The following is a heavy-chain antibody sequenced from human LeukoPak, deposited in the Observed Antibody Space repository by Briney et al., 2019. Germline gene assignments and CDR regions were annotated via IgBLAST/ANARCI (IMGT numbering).Heavy chain of an antibody. J-gene: IGHJ4*02. V-gene: IGHV3-23*01. CDR2: IGGTGVRT. Sequence: GGSLRLSCASSGFTFSSYAMSWVRQAPGKGLEWVSTIGGTGVRTYYADSVKGRFTISRDNSKNTLYLQINSLRAEDTAVYFCAKDRLGGPYFFHYWGQGTLVTVSS. D-gene: IGHD3-16*01. CDR1: GFTFSSYA. CDR3: AKDRLGGPYFFHY.